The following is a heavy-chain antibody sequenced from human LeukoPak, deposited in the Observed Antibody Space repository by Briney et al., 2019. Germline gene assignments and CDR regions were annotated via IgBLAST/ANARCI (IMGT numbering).Heavy chain of an antibody. D-gene: IGHD2-15*01. V-gene: IGHV4-34*01. J-gene: IGHJ5*02. CDR3: ARQQCNGGSCYSRAIWFDP. CDR1: GGSVRSYY. CDR2: INHSGSN. Sequence: SETLSLTCTVSGGSVRSYYWSWIPQPPGKGLEWIGEINHSGSNNYNPSLKSRVTISVDTSKNHFSLNLNSVTAADTAVYYCARQQCNGGSCYSRAIWFDPWGQGTLVSVSS.